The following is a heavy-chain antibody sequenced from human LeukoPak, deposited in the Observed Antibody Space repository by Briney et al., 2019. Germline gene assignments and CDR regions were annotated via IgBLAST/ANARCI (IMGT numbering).Heavy chain of an antibody. Sequence: SETLSLTCTVSGGSISSSSYYWGWIRQPPGKGLEWIGSIYYSGSTYYNPSLKSRVTISVDTSKNQFSLKLSSVTAADTAVYYCARDLSTVNNWFDPWGQGTLVTVSS. J-gene: IGHJ5*02. CDR1: GGSISSSSYY. CDR3: ARDLSTVNNWFDP. V-gene: IGHV4-39*07. CDR2: IYYSGST. D-gene: IGHD4-17*01.